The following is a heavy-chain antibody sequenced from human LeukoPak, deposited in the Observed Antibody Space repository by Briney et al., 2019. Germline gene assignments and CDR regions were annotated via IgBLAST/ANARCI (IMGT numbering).Heavy chain of an antibody. J-gene: IGHJ6*03. Sequence: PSETLSLTCTVSGGSISSYYWSWIRQPPGKGLEWIGGIYTGGSTNYNPSLKSRVTMSVDTSKNQFSLKLSSVTAADTAVYYCARGIVVVAQLGYYYYYMDVWGKGTTVTISS. CDR1: GGSISSYY. D-gene: IGHD2-15*01. V-gene: IGHV4-4*07. CDR2: IYTGGST. CDR3: ARGIVVVAQLGYYYYYMDV.